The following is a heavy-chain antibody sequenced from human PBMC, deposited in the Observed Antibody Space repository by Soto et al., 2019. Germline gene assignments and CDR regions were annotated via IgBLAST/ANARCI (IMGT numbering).Heavy chain of an antibody. D-gene: IGHD2-8*02. CDR1: GFIFENYA. CDR3: ARGLPTYWSLLN. J-gene: IGHJ4*02. CDR2: ISSSSSYI. V-gene: IGHV3-21*02. Sequence: EVRLVESGGGLVKPGGSLRLSCAASGFIFENYAMNWVRQAPGKGLEWVSFISSSSSYIHYADSVQGRFTISRDNAKKSLFLQMHSLRDEDTAVYYCARGLPTYWSLLNWGQGTLVTVSS.